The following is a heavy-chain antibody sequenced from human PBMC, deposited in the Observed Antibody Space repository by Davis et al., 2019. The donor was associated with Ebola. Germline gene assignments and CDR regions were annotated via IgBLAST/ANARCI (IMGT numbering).Heavy chain of an antibody. CDR3: ARGSVDIVATTYNYYYGMDV. J-gene: IGHJ6*02. Sequence: GGSLRLSCAASGFTVSSNYMSWVRQAPGKGLEWVAVIWYDGSNKYYADSVKGRFTISRDNSKNTLYLQMNSLRAEDTAVYYCARGSVDIVATTYNYYYGMDVWGQGTTVTVSS. D-gene: IGHD5-12*01. V-gene: IGHV3-33*08. CDR1: GFTVSSNY. CDR2: IWYDGSNK.